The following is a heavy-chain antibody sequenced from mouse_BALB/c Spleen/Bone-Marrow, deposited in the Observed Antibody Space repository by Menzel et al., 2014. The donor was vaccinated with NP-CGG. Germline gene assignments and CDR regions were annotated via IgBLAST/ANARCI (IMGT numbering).Heavy chain of an antibody. CDR1: GFTFSDYY. D-gene: IGHD2-2*01. J-gene: IGHJ3*01. CDR3: ARQGIYYGYDPFAY. Sequence: EVQGVESGGGLVQPGGSLKLSCATSGFTFSDYYMYWVRQTPEKRLEWVAYISNGGGSTYYPDTVKGRFTISRDNAKNTLYLQMSRLKSEDTAMYYCARQGIYYGYDPFAYWGQGTLATVS. CDR2: ISNGGGST. V-gene: IGHV5-12*02.